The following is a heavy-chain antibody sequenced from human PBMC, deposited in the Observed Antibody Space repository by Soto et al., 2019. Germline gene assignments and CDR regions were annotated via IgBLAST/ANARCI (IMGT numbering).Heavy chain of an antibody. CDR2: VLYDGSKK. V-gene: IGHV3-30*18. CDR1: GFRLSDYG. Sequence: QVHLVESGGGVVQPGTSLRLSCTASGFRLSDYGMDWVRQAPGKGLEWVSRVLYDGSKKYYADSVKGRFTISRDNPRNTLYLQMDSLRADDTAVYYCVKDLALMGDYWGQGTPVTVSS. D-gene: IGHD3-16*01. J-gene: IGHJ4*02. CDR3: VKDLALMGDY.